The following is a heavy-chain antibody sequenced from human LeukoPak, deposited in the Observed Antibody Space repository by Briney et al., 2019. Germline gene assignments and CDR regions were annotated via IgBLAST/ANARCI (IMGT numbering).Heavy chain of an antibody. CDR1: GYSFTSHY. CDR3: ARSTMVRGVIRVEGFDP. D-gene: IGHD3-10*01. CDR2: INPSGSST. V-gene: IGHV1-46*01. Sequence: GASVKVSCKASGYSFTSHYMHWVRQAPGQGLEWLGLINPSGSSTLYAQKFQGRVTMTRDMSTTTDYMELSSLRSDDTAVYYCARSTMVRGVIRVEGFDPWGQGTLVTVSS. J-gene: IGHJ5*02.